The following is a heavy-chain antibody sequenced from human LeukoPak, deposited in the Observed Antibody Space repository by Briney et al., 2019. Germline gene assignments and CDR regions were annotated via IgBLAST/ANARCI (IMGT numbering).Heavy chain of an antibody. CDR3: ARAPYYDSSGYTYYYYYYMDV. D-gene: IGHD3-22*01. CDR1: GGSFSGYY. CDR2: INHSGST. J-gene: IGHJ6*03. Sequence: SETLSLTCAVYGGSFSGYYWSWIRQPPGKGLEWIGEINHSGSTNYNPALKSRGTISVDTSKNQFSLKLSSVTAADTAVYYCARAPYYDSSGYTYYYYYYMDVWGKGTTVTVSS. V-gene: IGHV4-34*01.